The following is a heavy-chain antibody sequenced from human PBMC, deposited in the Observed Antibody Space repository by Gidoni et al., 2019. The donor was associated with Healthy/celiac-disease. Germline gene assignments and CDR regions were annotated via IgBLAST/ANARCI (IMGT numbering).Heavy chain of an antibody. J-gene: IGHJ4*02. Sequence: EVQLVESGGGLVQPGRSLRLSCAASGFTFDDYAMHWVRQAPGKGLEWVSGISWNSGSIGYADSVKGRFTSSRDNAKNSLYLQMNSLRAEDTALYYCARGGGWYGGSFDYWGQGTLVTVSS. D-gene: IGHD6-19*01. V-gene: IGHV3-9*01. CDR3: ARGGGWYGGSFDY. CDR1: GFTFDDYA. CDR2: ISWNSGSI.